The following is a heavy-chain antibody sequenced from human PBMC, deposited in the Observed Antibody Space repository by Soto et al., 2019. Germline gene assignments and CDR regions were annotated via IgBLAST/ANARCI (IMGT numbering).Heavy chain of an antibody. CDR1: GFTFSSYS. CDR2: ISSSSSYI. CDR3: ARAPYYYDSRGYYAY. J-gene: IGHJ4*02. D-gene: IGHD3-22*01. V-gene: IGHV3-21*01. Sequence: EVPLVESGGGLVKPGGSLRLSCAASGFTFSSYSMNWVRQAPGKGLEWVSSISSSSSYIYYADSVKGRFTISRDNAXXSLYLQMNSLRAEDTAVYFCARAPYYYDSRGYYAYWGQGTLVTVSS.